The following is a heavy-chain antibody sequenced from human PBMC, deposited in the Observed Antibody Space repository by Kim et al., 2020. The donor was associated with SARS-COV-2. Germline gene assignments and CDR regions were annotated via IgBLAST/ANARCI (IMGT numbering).Heavy chain of an antibody. D-gene: IGHD3-22*01. J-gene: IGHJ4*02. Sequence: SGPTLVKPTQTLTLTCTFSGFSLTTNGVAVAWIRQPPGNALECLALIDWDDDKRYSPSLKSRLTITKDTSKNQVVLTMTNMEPVDTATYFCAHSYYFDSSGYALDYWGQGTLVTVSS. CDR2: IDWDDDK. CDR1: GFSLTTNGVA. V-gene: IGHV2-5*02. CDR3: AHSYYFDSSGYALDY.